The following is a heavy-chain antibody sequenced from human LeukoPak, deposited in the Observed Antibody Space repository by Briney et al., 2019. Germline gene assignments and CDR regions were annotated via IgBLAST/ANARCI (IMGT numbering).Heavy chain of an antibody. V-gene: IGHV3-7*03. J-gene: IGHJ6*02. CDR1: GFTFSSYW. CDR3: ARAGGLDV. CDR2: INHNGNVN. Sequence: PGGCLRLSCAACGFTFSSYWMNWARQAPGKWLEWLANINHNGNVNYYVDAVKGRFTISRDNAKNSLYLKMRNLRAEDTAVYLCARAGGLDVWGQGATVTVSS.